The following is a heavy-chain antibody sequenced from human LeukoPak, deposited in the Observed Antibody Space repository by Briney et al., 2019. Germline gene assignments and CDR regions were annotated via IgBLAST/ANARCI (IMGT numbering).Heavy chain of an antibody. CDR2: IYYSGST. J-gene: IGHJ3*02. Sequence: SETLSLTCTVSGGSISSYCWSWIRQPPGKGLEWIGYIYYSGSTNYNPSLKSRVTISVDTSKNQFSLKLSSVTAADTAVYYCARERIKGGAFDIWGQGTMVTVSS. CDR1: GGSISSYC. V-gene: IGHV4-59*01. D-gene: IGHD2-15*01. CDR3: ARERIKGGAFDI.